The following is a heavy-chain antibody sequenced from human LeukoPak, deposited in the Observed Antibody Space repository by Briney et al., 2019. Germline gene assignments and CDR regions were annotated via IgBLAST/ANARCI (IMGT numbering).Heavy chain of an antibody. CDR3: ARADYGGNWAAGAFDI. Sequence: SETLSLTCTVSGGSISSYYWSWIRQPAGKGLEWIGRIYTSGSTNYNPSLKSRVTMSVGTSKNQFSLKLSSVTAADTAVYYCARADYGGNWAAGAFDIWGQGTMVTVSS. V-gene: IGHV4-4*07. CDR1: GGSISSYY. J-gene: IGHJ3*02. CDR2: IYTSGST. D-gene: IGHD4-17*01.